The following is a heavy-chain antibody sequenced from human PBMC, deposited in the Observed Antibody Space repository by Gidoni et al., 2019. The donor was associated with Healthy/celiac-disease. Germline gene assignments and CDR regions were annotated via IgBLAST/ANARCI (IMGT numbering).Heavy chain of an antibody. D-gene: IGHD3-16*02. J-gene: IGHJ4*02. CDR2: ISYDGSNK. CDR3: AKSCRVWGSYRYREALDY. Sequence: QVQLVESGGGVVQPGRSLRLYCAASGFTFSSYGMHWVRPAPGKGLEWVAVISYDGSNKYYADSVKGRFTISRDNSKNTLYLQMNSLRAEDTAVYYCAKSCRVWGSYRYREALDYWGQGTLVTVSS. V-gene: IGHV3-30*18. CDR1: GFTFSSYG.